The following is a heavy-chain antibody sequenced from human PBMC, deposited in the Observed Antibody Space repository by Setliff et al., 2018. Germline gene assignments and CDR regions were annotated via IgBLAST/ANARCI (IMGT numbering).Heavy chain of an antibody. CDR3: ARDGGEY. Sequence: LRLSCAASGFTFSRYWMSWVRQAPGKGLEWVANIKQDGSEKYYVDSVKGRFTISSDNSKNTLYLQMNSLRAEDTAVYYCARDGGEYWGQGTLVTVSS. J-gene: IGHJ4*02. V-gene: IGHV3-7*03. CDR2: IKQDGSEK. D-gene: IGHD3-16*01. CDR1: GFTFSRYW.